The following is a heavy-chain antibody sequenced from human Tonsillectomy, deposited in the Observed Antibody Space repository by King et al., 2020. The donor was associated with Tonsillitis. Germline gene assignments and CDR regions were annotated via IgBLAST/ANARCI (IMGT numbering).Heavy chain of an antibody. D-gene: IGHD5-24*01. J-gene: IGHJ4*02. Sequence: VQLVESGGGLVQPGGSLRLSCAASGFIFSNYYMSWVRQAPGKGLEWVANIRHDGSDTGYVDSVKGRFTISRDNAKNSVYLQMNSLRAEDTAVYYCATGSSGRDAYPDYWGRGTLVTVPS. CDR3: ATGSSGRDAYPDY. CDR2: IRHDGSDT. V-gene: IGHV3-7*01. CDR1: GFIFSNYY.